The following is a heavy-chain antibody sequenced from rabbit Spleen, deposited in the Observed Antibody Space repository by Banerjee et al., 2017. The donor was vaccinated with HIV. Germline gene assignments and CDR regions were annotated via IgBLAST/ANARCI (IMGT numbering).Heavy chain of an antibody. V-gene: IGHV1S40*01. J-gene: IGHJ6*01. CDR3: ARDTASSFSSYGMDL. CDR1: GIDFSAYYY. CDR2: IYGGSGGFT. Sequence: QSLEESGGDLVKPGASLTLTCTASGIDFSAYYYMCWVRQAPGKGLEWIGCIYGGSGGFTYYASWAKGRFSCSKTSSTTVTLQMTSLTAADTATYFCARDTASSFSSYGMDLWGPGTLVTVS. D-gene: IGHD4-2*01.